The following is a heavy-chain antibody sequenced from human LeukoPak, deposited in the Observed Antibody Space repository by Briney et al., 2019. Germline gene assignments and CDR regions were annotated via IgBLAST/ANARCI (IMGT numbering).Heavy chain of an antibody. CDR1: GYTFTGYY. CDR2: INPNSGGT. V-gene: IGHV1-2*02. D-gene: IGHD6-6*01. CDR3: ARGYSSSFGGTVDWFDP. J-gene: IGHJ5*02. Sequence: ASVKVSCKASGYTFTGYYMHWVRQAPGQGLEWMGWINPNSGGTNYAQKFQGRVTMTRDTSISTAYMELSSLRSEDTAVYYCARGYSSSFGGTVDWFDPWGQGTLVTVSS.